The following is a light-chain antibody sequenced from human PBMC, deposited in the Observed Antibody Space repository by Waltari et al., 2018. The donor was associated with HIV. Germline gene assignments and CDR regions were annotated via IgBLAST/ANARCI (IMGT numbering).Light chain of an antibody. Sequence: SYELTQLPSLSASPGQTSRITCPADALPKQHAYWYHQKPGQAPVLVIYKDTERPSGIPERFSGSSSGTTVTLTISGVQAEDEADYYCQSADSSGTWVFGGGTKLTVL. CDR2: KDT. V-gene: IGLV3-25*03. CDR1: ALPKQH. J-gene: IGLJ3*02. CDR3: QSADSSGTWV.